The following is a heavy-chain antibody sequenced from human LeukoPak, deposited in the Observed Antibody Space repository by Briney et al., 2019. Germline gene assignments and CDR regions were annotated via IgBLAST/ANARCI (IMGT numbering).Heavy chain of an antibody. CDR2: INWNGGST. J-gene: IGHJ3*02. CDR1: GFTFDDYG. D-gene: IGHD6-13*01. CDR3: ARDTIAAAGQDAFDI. Sequence: GGSLRLSCAASGFTFDDYGMSWVRQAPGKGLEWVSGINWNGGSTGYADSVKGRFTISRDNAKNSLYLQMNSLRAEDTVLYYCARDTIAAAGQDAFDIWGQGTMVTVSS. V-gene: IGHV3-20*04.